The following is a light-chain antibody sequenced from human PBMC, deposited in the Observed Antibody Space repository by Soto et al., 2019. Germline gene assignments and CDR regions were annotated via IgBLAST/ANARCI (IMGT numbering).Light chain of an antibody. CDR1: QGIRSY. CDR2: IAS. CDR3: QQLDSMPIT. J-gene: IGKJ5*01. V-gene: IGKV1-9*01. Sequence: DIQMTQSPSSLSAVVGDRVTITCRASQGIRSYLAWYQQKPGEAPKLLISIASILQSGVPSRFSGSGSGTDFVLTISSLQPEDSATYYCQQLDSMPITFGQGTRLEIK.